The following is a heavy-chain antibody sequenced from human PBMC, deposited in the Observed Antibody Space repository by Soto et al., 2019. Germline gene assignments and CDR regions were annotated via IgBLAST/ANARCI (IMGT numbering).Heavy chain of an antibody. CDR3: AKDLSLELMRRSDY. CDR2: ISGSGGST. V-gene: IGHV3-23*01. CDR1: GFTFSSYA. J-gene: IGHJ4*02. Sequence: PGGSLRLSCSASGFTFSSYAMSWVRQAPGKGLEWVSAISGSGGSTYYADSVKGRFTISRDDSKNTLYLQMNSLRAEDTAVYYCAKDLSLELMRRSDYWGQGTLVTVSS. D-gene: IGHD1-7*01.